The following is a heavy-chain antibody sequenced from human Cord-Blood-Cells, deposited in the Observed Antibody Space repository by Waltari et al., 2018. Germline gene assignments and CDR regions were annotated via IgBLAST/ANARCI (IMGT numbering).Heavy chain of an antibody. CDR1: GGPTSSSSSY. CDR3: ARHEGMWFDP. V-gene: IGHV4-39*01. Sequence: QLQLPESGPGLVKPSETLSLTCTVSGGPTSSSSSYWGWIRQPPGKGLEWIGSIYYSGSTYYNPSLKSRVTISVDTSKNQFSLKLSSVTAADTAVYYCARHEGMWFDPWGQGTLVTVSS. CDR2: IYYSGST. J-gene: IGHJ5*02. D-gene: IGHD3-10*01.